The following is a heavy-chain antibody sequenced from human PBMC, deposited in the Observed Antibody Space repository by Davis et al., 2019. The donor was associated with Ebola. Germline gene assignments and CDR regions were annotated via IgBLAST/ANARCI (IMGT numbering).Heavy chain of an antibody. Sequence: GGSLRLSCAASGFTFSGSAMHWVRQASGKGLEWVDRIRSKANSYATAYAASVKGRFTISRDDSKNTAYLQMNSLKTEDTAVYYCICSQQPFDYWGQGTLVTVSS. V-gene: IGHV3-73*01. D-gene: IGHD3-10*02. CDR1: GFTFSGSA. J-gene: IGHJ4*02. CDR2: IRSKANSYAT. CDR3: ICSQQPFDY.